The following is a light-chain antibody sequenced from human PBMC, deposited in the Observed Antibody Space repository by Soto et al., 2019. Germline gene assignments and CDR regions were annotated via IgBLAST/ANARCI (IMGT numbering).Light chain of an antibody. CDR1: QSLLHSNGNYY. Sequence: EIVVTQSPLFLPVSPGEPASISCRSSQSLLHSNGNYYLDWYLQKPGQSPQVLIYMGSNRASGVPDRFSGSGSGTDFTLTITRVAAEDVGVYYCMQTLQSRTFGQGTRLDIK. CDR3: MQTLQSRT. CDR2: MGS. V-gene: IGKV2-28*01. J-gene: IGKJ5*01.